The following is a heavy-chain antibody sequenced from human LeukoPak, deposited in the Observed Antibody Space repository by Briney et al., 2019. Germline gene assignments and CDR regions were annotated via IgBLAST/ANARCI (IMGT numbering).Heavy chain of an antibody. CDR2: IYTSGST. CDR1: GGSISSGSYY. CDR3: ARRGDYYGSGSYYNVHYSFDY. Sequence: SETLSLTCTVSGGSISSGSYYWSWIRQPAGKGLEWIGRIYTSGSTNYNPSLKSRVTISVDTSKNQFSLKLSSVTAADTAVYYCARRGDYYGSGSYYNVHYSFDYWGQGTLVTVSS. J-gene: IGHJ4*02. V-gene: IGHV4-61*02. D-gene: IGHD3-10*01.